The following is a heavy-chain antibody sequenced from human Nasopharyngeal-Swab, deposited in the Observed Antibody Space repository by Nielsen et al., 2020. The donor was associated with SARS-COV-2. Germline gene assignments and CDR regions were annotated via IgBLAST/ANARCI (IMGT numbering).Heavy chain of an antibody. Sequence: ASVKVSCKASGYTFTNHFIHWVRQAPGQGLEWMGMINPSGSNTGYAQKSRDRVTVTRDTSTSTVYMELRSLTSEDTAAYYCARGYNYACLYWGQGTLVTVSS. J-gene: IGHJ4*02. CDR3: ARGYNYACLY. CDR2: INPSGSNT. V-gene: IGHV1-46*01. CDR1: GYTFTNHF. D-gene: IGHD5-18*01.